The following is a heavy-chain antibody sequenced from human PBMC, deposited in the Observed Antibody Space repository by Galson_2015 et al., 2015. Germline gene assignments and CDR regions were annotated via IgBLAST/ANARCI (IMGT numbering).Heavy chain of an antibody. CDR3: ARWGDNKVFDI. Sequence: SLRLSCAASGFTFSSYGMHWVRQAPGKGLEWVAIIWYDGSEKYYADSVKGRFTISRDNSKSVLWLQMNSLRAEDTALYYCARWGDNKVFDIWGRGTMVTVSS. V-gene: IGHV3-33*01. CDR2: IWYDGSEK. J-gene: IGHJ3*02. D-gene: IGHD2-21*02. CDR1: GFTFSSYG.